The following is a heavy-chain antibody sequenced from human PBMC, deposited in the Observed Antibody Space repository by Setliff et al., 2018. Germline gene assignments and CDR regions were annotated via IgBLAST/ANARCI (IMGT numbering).Heavy chain of an antibody. V-gene: IGHV3-30*02. J-gene: IGHJ6*02. D-gene: IGHD1-1*01. CDR1: GFTFSSYG. CDR2: IRHDGNNK. CDR3: ARQTGLGGHNLRDDTFYGVDV. Sequence: GGSLRLSCAASGFTFSSYGLHWVRQAPGKGLEWVTFIRHDGNNKYYSDSVKGRFTISRDNSKKILYLDMNSLRPEDTAVYYCARQTGLGGHNLRDDTFYGVDVWGQGIMVTVSS.